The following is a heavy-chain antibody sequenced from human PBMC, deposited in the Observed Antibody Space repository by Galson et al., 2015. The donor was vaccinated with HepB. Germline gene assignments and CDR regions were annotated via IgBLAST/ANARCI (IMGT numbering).Heavy chain of an antibody. J-gene: IGHJ4*02. V-gene: IGHV1-2*02. CDR1: GYTFTGYY. CDR3: ARVLDQTMIVVAPIGVGVDY. Sequence: SVKVSCKASGYTFTGYYMHWVRQAPGRGLEWMGWINPNSGGTNYAQKFQGRVTMTRDTSISTAYMELSRLRSDDTAVYYCARVLDQTMIVVAPIGVGVDYWGQGTLVTVSS. D-gene: IGHD3-22*01. CDR2: INPNSGGT.